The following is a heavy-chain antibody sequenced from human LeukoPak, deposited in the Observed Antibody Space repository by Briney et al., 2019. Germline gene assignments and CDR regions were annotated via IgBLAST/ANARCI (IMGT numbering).Heavy chain of an antibody. CDR1: GGSISSYY. Sequence: SETLSLTCTVSGGSISSYYWSWIRQPAGKGLEWIGRIYTSGSTNYNPSLKSRVTMSVDTSKNQFSLKLSSVTAADTAVYYCARETIFGVAIPYYYYGMDVWGRGTTVTVSS. J-gene: IGHJ6*02. CDR2: IYTSGST. CDR3: ARETIFGVAIPYYYYGMDV. D-gene: IGHD3-3*01. V-gene: IGHV4-4*07.